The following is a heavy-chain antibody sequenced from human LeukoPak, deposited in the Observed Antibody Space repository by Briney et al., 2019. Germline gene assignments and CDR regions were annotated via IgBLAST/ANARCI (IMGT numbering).Heavy chain of an antibody. CDR1: GFTFGSYA. CDR2: ISGSGGST. Sequence: GGSLRLSCAASGFTFGSYALHWVRQAPGKGLEWVSAISGSGGSTYYADSVKGRFTISRDNSKNTLYLQMNSLRAEDTAVYYCAKDYGGNSDAFDIWGQGTMVTVSS. V-gene: IGHV3-23*01. D-gene: IGHD4-23*01. CDR3: AKDYGGNSDAFDI. J-gene: IGHJ3*02.